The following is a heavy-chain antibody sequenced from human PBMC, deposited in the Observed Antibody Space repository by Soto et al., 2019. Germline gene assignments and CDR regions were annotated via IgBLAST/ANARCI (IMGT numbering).Heavy chain of an antibody. D-gene: IGHD4-17*01. V-gene: IGHV4-34*01. Sequence: QVQLQQWGAGLLKPSETLSLTCAVYGGSFSGYYWSWIRQPPGKGLEWIGEINHSGSTNYNPSLKSRVTISVDTSKNQFSLKLSSVTAADTAVYYCARGKSRTTVTDYYYMDVWGKGTTVTVSS. J-gene: IGHJ6*03. CDR3: ARGKSRTTVTDYYYMDV. CDR2: INHSGST. CDR1: GGSFSGYY.